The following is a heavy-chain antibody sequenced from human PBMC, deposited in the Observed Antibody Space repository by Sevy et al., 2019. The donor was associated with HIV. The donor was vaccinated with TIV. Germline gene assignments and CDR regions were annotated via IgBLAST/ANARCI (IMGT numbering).Heavy chain of an antibody. CDR1: GFTFSKYS. V-gene: IGHV3-23*01. CDR3: GADGCTKHQDY. J-gene: IGHJ4*02. Sequence: GGSLRLSCAASGFTFSKYSMSWVRQPPGKGLEWVSAFSFGCGEINYADSVKGRFTISRDNTKSSVYLQMNNLRPEDKAVYYCGADGCTKHQDYWGQGTLVTVSS. CDR2: FSFGCGEI. D-gene: IGHD2-8*01.